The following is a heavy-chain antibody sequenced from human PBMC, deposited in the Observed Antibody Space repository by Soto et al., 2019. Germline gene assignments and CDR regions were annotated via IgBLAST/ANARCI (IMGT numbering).Heavy chain of an antibody. CDR2: IYYSGST. CDR1: GGSISSYY. CDR3: ARAWLVDYYYYMDV. D-gene: IGHD3-9*01. J-gene: IGHJ6*03. Sequence: PSETLSLTCTVSGGSISSYYWSWIRQPPGKGLEWIGYIYYSGSTNYNPSLKSRVTISVDTSKNQFSLKLSSVTAADTAVYYCARAWLVDYYYYMDVWGKGTTVTVSS. V-gene: IGHV4-59*01.